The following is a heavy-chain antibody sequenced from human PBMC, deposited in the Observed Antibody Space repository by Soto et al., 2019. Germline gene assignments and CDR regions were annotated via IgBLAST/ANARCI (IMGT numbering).Heavy chain of an antibody. Sequence: DVQLVESGGVVVQPGGSLRLSCAASGFTFDDYTMHWVRQAPGKGLEWVSLISWDGGSTYYADSVKGRFTISRDNSKNSLYLQMNSLRTEDTALYYCAKDSGYYSSSLSYWGQGTLVTVSS. CDR1: GFTFDDYT. V-gene: IGHV3-43*01. J-gene: IGHJ4*02. CDR3: AKDSGYYSSSLSY. CDR2: ISWDGGST. D-gene: IGHD6-6*01.